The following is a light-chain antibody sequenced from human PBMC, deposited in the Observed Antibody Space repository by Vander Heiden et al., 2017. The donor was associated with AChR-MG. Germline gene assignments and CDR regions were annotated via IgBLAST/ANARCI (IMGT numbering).Light chain of an antibody. CDR3: QSYDSTLSGVV. CDR2: GNN. V-gene: IGLV1-40*01. J-gene: IGLJ2*01. Sequence: QSVLTQPPSVSGAPGQRVTISCTGSRSTIRIGSAVHWYQPLPGTAPKLLIFGNNNRPSGVPDRCSGSRSGASATLAITGLQAEDEADYYCQSYDSTLSGVVFGGGTKLTVL. CDR1: RSTIRIGSA.